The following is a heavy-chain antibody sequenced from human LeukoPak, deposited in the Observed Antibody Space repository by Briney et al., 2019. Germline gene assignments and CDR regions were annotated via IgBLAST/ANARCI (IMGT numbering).Heavy chain of an antibody. CDR1: GFAFSTYT. CDR2: IKQDGSEK. Sequence: GSLRLSCAACGFAFSTYTMNCARQAPGKGLEWVAIIKQDGSEKDYVDSVTGRFTISRDNAKNSLYLQMNSLRDEETAVYYCARDTSAWRYGMDVWGQGSTVTVSS. V-gene: IGHV3-7*01. CDR3: ARDTSAWRYGMDV. D-gene: IGHD6-19*01. J-gene: IGHJ6*02.